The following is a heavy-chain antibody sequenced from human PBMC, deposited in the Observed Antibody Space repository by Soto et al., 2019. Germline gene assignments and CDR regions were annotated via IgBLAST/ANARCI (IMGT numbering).Heavy chain of an antibody. CDR3: ARRSLGGSGSSTGYFDY. Sequence: SETLSLTCAVYGGSFSGYYWSWIRQPPGKGLEWIGEINHSGSTNYNPSLKSRVTISVDTSKNQFSLKLSSVTAADTAVYYCARRSLGGSGSSTGYFDYWGQGTLVTVS. J-gene: IGHJ4*02. V-gene: IGHV4-34*01. D-gene: IGHD3-10*01. CDR2: INHSGST. CDR1: GGSFSGYY.